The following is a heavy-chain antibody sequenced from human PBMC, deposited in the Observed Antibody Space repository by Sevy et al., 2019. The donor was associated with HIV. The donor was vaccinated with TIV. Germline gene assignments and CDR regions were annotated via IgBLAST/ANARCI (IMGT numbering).Heavy chain of an antibody. Sequence: GGSLRLSCAASGFTFDDYGMHWVRQAPGKGLEWVSGISWNRGSMAYADSVKGRFTISRDNAKNSLYLQMNSLRAEDTALYYCAKDLDYGSGSYYGAFDIWGQGTMVTVSS. CDR2: ISWNRGSM. CDR3: AKDLDYGSGSYYGAFDI. D-gene: IGHD3-10*01. CDR1: GFTFDDYG. V-gene: IGHV3-9*01. J-gene: IGHJ3*02.